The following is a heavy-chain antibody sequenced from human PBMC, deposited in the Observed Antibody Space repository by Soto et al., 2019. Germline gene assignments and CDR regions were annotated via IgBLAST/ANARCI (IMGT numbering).Heavy chain of an antibody. V-gene: IGHV3-30-3*01. CDR2: ISYDGNNK. J-gene: IGHJ4*02. CDR3: ARDWGPRSGSYLYYFAY. CDR1: GFTFSTYA. Sequence: GGSLRLCCAASGFTFSTYAMHWVRQAPGKGLEWVAVISYDGNNKYYGDSVKGRFTISRDNSQNTLYLQVNSLRPEDTAVYYCARDWGPRSGSYLYYFAYWGQGTLVTVSS. D-gene: IGHD1-26*01.